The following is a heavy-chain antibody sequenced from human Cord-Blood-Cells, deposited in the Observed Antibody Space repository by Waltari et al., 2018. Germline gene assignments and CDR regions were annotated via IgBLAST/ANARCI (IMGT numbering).Heavy chain of an antibody. CDR1: GGSISSHY. Sequence: QVQLQESGPGLVKPSETLSLTCTVSGGSISSHYWSWIRQPPGQGLEWIGYIYYSGSTNYNPSLKSRVTISVDTSKNQFSLKLSSVTAADTAVYYCARGSIAVAGTGFDYWGQGTLVTVSS. V-gene: IGHV4-59*11. CDR3: ARGSIAVAGTGFDY. J-gene: IGHJ4*02. CDR2: IYYSGST. D-gene: IGHD6-19*01.